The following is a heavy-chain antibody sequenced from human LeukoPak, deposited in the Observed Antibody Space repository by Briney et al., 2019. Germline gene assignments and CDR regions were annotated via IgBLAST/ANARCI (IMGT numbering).Heavy chain of an antibody. CDR1: GFTFSSYA. Sequence: GGSLRLSCAASGFTFSSYAMHWVRQAPGKGLEWVAVISYDGSNKYYADSVKGRFTISRDNSKNTLYLQMNSLRAEDTAVYYCARPAPTGFGELISAHFDYWGQGTLVTVSS. J-gene: IGHJ4*02. CDR3: ARPAPTGFGELISAHFDY. CDR2: ISYDGSNK. V-gene: IGHV3-30-3*01. D-gene: IGHD3-10*01.